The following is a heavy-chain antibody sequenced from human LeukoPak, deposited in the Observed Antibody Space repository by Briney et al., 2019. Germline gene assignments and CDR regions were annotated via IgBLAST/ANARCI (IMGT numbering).Heavy chain of an antibody. J-gene: IGHJ4*02. V-gene: IGHV1-8*01. CDR2: MNPNSGNT. CDR1: GYTFTSYD. CDR3: ARGGSSGYYSDY. Sequence: ASVKVSCKASGYTFTSYDTNWVRQATGQGLEWMGWMNPNSGNTGYAQKFQGRVTMTRNTSISTAYMELSSLRSEDTAVYYCARGGSSGYYSDYWGQGTLVTVSS. D-gene: IGHD3-22*01.